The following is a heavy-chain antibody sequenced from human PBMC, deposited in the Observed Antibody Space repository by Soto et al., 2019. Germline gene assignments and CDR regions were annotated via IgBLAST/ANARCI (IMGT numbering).Heavy chain of an antibody. Sequence: LSLTCTVSGGSISSYYWSWIRQPPGKGLEWIGYIYYSGSTNYNPSLKSRVTISVDTSKNQFSLKLSSVTAADTAVYYCARGASGYYGSGSYFYWGQGTLVTVSS. CDR2: IYYSGST. J-gene: IGHJ4*02. CDR1: GGSISSYY. D-gene: IGHD3-10*01. V-gene: IGHV4-59*08. CDR3: ARGASGYYGSGSYFY.